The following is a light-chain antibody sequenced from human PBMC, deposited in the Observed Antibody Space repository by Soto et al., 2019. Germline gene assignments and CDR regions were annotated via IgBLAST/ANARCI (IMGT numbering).Light chain of an antibody. CDR1: QDVGSW. J-gene: IGKJ4*01. Sequence: DIQMTQSPSSMSASVGDRVTITCRASQDVGSWLAWFQQKPGEAPSLLIYAASSLHTGVPSRFSGSGSGTDFTLTITSLQPEDFATYYCQQGDSFPLTFGGGTKVEIK. V-gene: IGKV1-12*01. CDR3: QQGDSFPLT. CDR2: AAS.